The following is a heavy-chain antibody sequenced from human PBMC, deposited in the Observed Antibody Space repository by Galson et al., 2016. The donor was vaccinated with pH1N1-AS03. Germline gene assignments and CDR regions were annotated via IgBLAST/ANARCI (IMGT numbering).Heavy chain of an antibody. Sequence: SLRLSCAASGFTFSSYWMTWVRQAPGKGLEWVANIKQDGSVEYYVDSVKGRFTISRDNAKNSLYLQMNSLRDKDTAVYYRARAVGGGDSFWGQGTLVTVSA. CDR2: IKQDGSVE. J-gene: IGHJ4*02. CDR1: GFTFSSYW. D-gene: IGHD4-23*01. CDR3: ARAVGGGDSF. V-gene: IGHV3-7*01.